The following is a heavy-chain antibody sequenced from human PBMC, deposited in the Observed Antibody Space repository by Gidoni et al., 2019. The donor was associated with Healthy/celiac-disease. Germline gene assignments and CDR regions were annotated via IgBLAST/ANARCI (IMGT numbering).Heavy chain of an antibody. J-gene: IGHJ4*02. V-gene: IGHV4-59*08. CDR3: AITQPYCSGGSCYSLDY. Sequence: QVQLQESGPGLVKPSETLSLTCTVSGGSISSYYWSWIRQPPGKGLEWIGYIYYSGSTNYNPSLKSRVTISVDTSKNQFSLKLSSVTAADTAVYYCAITQPYCSGGSCYSLDYWGQGTLVTVSS. CDR1: GGSISSYY. CDR2: IYYSGST. D-gene: IGHD2-15*01.